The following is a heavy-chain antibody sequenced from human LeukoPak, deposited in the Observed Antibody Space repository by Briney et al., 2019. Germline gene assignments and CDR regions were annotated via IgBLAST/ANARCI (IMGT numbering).Heavy chain of an antibody. Sequence: GGSLRLSCAASGFTFSSYWMHWVRQAPGKGLVWVSRINSDGSIRNYVDSVRGRFTISRDNAKNSLYLQINSLRAEDTAVYYCARGTYSGYDSSFDYWGQGTLVIVSS. J-gene: IGHJ4*02. CDR1: GFTFSSYW. CDR2: INSDGSIR. CDR3: ARGTYSGYDSSFDY. D-gene: IGHD5-12*01. V-gene: IGHV3-74*01.